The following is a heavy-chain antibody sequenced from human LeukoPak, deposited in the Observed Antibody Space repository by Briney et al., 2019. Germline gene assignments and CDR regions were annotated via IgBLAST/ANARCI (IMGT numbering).Heavy chain of an antibody. CDR2: IYNGGST. V-gene: IGHV3-53*01. J-gene: IGHJ3*02. CDR1: GFSVSSDY. Sequence: PGGSLRLSCAASGFSVSSDYMTWVRQAPGKGLEWVSVIYNGGSTYYADSVKDRFTISRDNSKNTLYLQMNSLRADDTALYYCAKICDSGGFFYGGAFDIWGQGTTVIVSS. CDR3: AKICDSGGFFYGGAFDI. D-gene: IGHD3-22*01.